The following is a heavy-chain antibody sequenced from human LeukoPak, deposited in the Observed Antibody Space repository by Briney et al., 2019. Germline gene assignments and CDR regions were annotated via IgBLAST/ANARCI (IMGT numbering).Heavy chain of an antibody. V-gene: IGHV1-8*01. CDR3: VIDSSSWYNYFDP. CDR1: GYTFTSYD. D-gene: IGHD6-13*01. CDR2: MNPNSGNT. J-gene: IGHJ5*02. Sequence: GASVKLSCKASGYTFTSYDIHWVRQATGQGLEWMGWMNPNSGNTGYAQKFQGRVTMTRNTSISTAYMELSSLRSEDTAVYYCVIDSSSWYNYFDPWGQGTLVTVSS.